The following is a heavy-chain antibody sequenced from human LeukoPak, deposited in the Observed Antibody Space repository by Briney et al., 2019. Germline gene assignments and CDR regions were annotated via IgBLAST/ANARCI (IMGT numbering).Heavy chain of an antibody. D-gene: IGHD6-19*01. J-gene: IGHJ5*02. CDR2: IIPIFGTA. CDR1: GGTFSSYA. V-gene: IGHV1-69*13. CDR3: ARGLAVAGTGNWFDP. Sequence: SVKVSCKASGGTFSSYAISWVRQAPGQGLEWMGGIIPIFGTANYAQKFRGRVTITADESTSTAYMELSSLRSEDTAVYYCARGLAVAGTGNWFDPWGQGTLVTVSS.